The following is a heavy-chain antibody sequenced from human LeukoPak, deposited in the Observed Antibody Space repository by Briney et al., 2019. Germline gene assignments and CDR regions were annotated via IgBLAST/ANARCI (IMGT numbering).Heavy chain of an antibody. CDR3: AKGGYYDSSGYYGY. Sequence: GGSLRLSCAASGFTFSSYAMSWVRQAPGKGLEWVSAISGSGGSTYYADSVKGRFTISRDNSKNTLYLQINSLRAEDTAVYYCAKGGYYDSSGYYGYWGQGTLVTVSS. CDR1: GFTFSSYA. V-gene: IGHV3-23*01. D-gene: IGHD3-22*01. J-gene: IGHJ4*02. CDR2: ISGSGGST.